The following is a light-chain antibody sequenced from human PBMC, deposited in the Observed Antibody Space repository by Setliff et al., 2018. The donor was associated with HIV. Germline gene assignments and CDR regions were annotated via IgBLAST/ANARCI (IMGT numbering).Light chain of an antibody. J-gene: IGKJ4*01. V-gene: IGKV4-1*01. Sequence: DIVMTQSPDSLAVSLGERATINCKSSQSVLYSSINKNYLAWYQQKPGQPPKLLIYWASTRESGVPDRFSGSGSGTDFTLTISSLQAEDVAVYYCQQYYSTPPTFGGGTKMDIK. CDR3: QQYYSTPPT. CDR1: QSVLYSSINKNY. CDR2: WAS.